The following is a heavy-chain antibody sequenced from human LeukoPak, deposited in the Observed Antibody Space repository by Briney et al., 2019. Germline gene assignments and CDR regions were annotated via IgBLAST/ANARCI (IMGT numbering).Heavy chain of an antibody. Sequence: GAPVKVSCKASGGTFSSYAISWVRQAPGQGLEWMGGIIPIFGTANYAQKFQGRVTITADESTSTAYMELSSLRSEDTAVYYCAREGPDYYGSGSKDYYMDVWGKGTTVTISS. V-gene: IGHV1-69*13. CDR1: GGTFSSYA. CDR2: IIPIFGTA. J-gene: IGHJ6*03. CDR3: AREGPDYYGSGSKDYYMDV. D-gene: IGHD3-10*01.